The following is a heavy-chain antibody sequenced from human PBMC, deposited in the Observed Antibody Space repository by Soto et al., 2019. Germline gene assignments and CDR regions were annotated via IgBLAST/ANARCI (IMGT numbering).Heavy chain of an antibody. CDR3: AREYSYGSTPIDY. J-gene: IGHJ4*02. D-gene: IGHD5-18*01. CDR2: IYYSGST. CDR1: GGSISSSSYY. Sequence: SETLSLTCTVPGGSISSSSYYWGWIRQPPGKGLEWIGSIYYSGSTYYNPSLKSRVTISVDTSKNQFSLKLSSVTAADTAVYYCAREYSYGSTPIDYWGQGTLVTVSS. V-gene: IGHV4-39*01.